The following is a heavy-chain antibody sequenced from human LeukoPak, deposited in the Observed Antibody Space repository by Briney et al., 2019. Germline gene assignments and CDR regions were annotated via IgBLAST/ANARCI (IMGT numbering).Heavy chain of an antibody. CDR2: ISYDGSNK. D-gene: IGHD6-13*01. CDR3: AKDLRDSSLDY. J-gene: IGHJ4*02. CDR1: GFTFSSYA. V-gene: IGHV3-30*04. Sequence: GGSLRLSCAASGFTFSSYAMHWVRQAPGKGLEWVAVISYDGSNKYYADSVKGRFTISRDNSKNTLYLQMNSLRAEDTAVYYCAKDLRDSSLDYWGQGTLVTVSS.